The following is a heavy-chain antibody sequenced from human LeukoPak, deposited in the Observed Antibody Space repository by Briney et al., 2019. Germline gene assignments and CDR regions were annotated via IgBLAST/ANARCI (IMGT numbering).Heavy chain of an antibody. CDR3: AREKYYYDSSGQAFDY. J-gene: IGHJ4*02. V-gene: IGHV4-4*02. CDR2: IYHSGST. D-gene: IGHD3-22*01. Sequence: SETLSLTCAVSGGSISSSNWWSWVRQPPGKGLEWIGEIYHSGSTNYNPSLKSRVTISVDKSKNQFSLKLSSVTAADTAVYYCAREKYYYDSSGQAFDYWGQGTLVTVSS. CDR1: GGSISSSNW.